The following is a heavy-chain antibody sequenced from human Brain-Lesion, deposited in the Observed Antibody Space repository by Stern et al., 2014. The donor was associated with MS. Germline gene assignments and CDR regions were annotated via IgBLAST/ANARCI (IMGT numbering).Heavy chain of an antibody. CDR1: GFTFGSCA. CDR3: AKDRQYLTYFFDH. V-gene: IGHV3-30*18. Sequence: VQLLESGGGVVQPGRPLRLSCVASGFTFGSCAMPWVRQAPGKGLEWVDGVSYDGSNKYYADSVKGRFTISRDNSQNTLYMQMSSLRPEDTAVYYCAKDRQYLTYFFDHWGQGSLVTVSS. J-gene: IGHJ5*02. CDR2: VSYDGSNK. D-gene: IGHD2/OR15-2a*01.